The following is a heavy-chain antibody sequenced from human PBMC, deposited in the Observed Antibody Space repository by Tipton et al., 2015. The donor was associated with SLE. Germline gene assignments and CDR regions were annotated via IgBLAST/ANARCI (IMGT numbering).Heavy chain of an antibody. V-gene: IGHV4-59*01. CDR2: IYYGGST. D-gene: IGHD1-14*01. J-gene: IGHJ2*01. CDR3: AAQPVAGLWYFDL. CDR1: GGSISSYY. Sequence: GLVKPSETLSLTCTVSGGSISSYYWSWIRQPPGKGLEWIGYIYYGGSTNYNPSLKSRVTISVDTSKNQFSLKLSSVTAADTAVYYCAAQPVAGLWYFDLWGRGTLVTVSS.